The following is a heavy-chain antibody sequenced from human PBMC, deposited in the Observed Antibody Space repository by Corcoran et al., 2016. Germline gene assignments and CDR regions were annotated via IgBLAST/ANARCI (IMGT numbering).Heavy chain of an antibody. CDR3: ARDSSSSCWYGFDP. D-gene: IGHD6-19*01. V-gene: IGHV3-48*02. J-gene: IGHJ5*02. CDR1: GFTFSSYS. Sequence: EVQLVESGGGLVQPGGSLRLSCAASGFTFSSYSMNWVRQAPGKGLEWVSYISSSSTIYYADSVKGRFTIPRDNAKNSLYLQMNRLRDEDTAVYYCARDSSSSCWYGFDPWGQGTLVTVSS. CDR2: ISSSSTI.